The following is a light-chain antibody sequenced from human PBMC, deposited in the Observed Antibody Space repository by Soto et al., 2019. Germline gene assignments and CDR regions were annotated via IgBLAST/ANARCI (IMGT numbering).Light chain of an antibody. Sequence: QSALTQPASVSGSPGQSITISCTGTSSDVGAYNYVFWYQQHPGEAPKLMIYDVSNRPSGVSNRFSGSKSGNTASLTISGLQAEDEADYYCSSYTSSSTLVFGTGTKLTVL. J-gene: IGLJ1*01. CDR1: SSDVGAYNY. CDR3: SSYTSSSTLV. V-gene: IGLV2-14*03. CDR2: DVS.